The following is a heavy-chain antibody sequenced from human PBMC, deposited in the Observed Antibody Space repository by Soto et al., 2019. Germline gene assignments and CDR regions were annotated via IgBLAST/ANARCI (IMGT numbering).Heavy chain of an antibody. Sequence: WSLRLSCAASGFTFSDYAMSWVRQAPGKGPEWVSAISGSGGSTYKADSMKGRFTISRDNSKNTLYLQMNSLRAEDTAVYYCAKDDYFDSSGYFNHWGQGTLVTVSS. CDR2: ISGSGGST. V-gene: IGHV3-23*01. J-gene: IGHJ5*02. CDR1: GFTFSDYA. CDR3: AKDDYFDSSGYFNH. D-gene: IGHD3-22*01.